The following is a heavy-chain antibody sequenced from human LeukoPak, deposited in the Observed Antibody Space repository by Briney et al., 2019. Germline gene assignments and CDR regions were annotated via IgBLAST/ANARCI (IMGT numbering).Heavy chain of an antibody. CDR3: ARGGQYDDFDY. D-gene: IGHD3-16*01. J-gene: IGHJ4*02. CDR2: IFYTGNT. V-gene: IGHV4-59*01. Sequence: SETLSLTCTVSGASISSFFWSWIRQPPGKGLVWVGYIFYTGNTKFNPSLNSRVTISLDTSKKQYFLKLSSVTAADTAVYYCARGGQYDDFDYWGQGTLVTVSS. CDR1: GASISSFF.